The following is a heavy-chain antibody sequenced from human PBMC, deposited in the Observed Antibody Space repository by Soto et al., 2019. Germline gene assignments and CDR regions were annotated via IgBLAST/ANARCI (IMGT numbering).Heavy chain of an antibody. D-gene: IGHD3-3*01. V-gene: IGHV5-10-1*01. Sequence: GESLKISCKGSGYSFTSYWISWVRQMPGKGLEWMGRIDPSDSYTNYSPSFQGHVTISADKSISTAYLQWSSLKASDTAMYYCARPRLHYDFWSGYSAKDYGMDVWGQGTTVTVSS. CDR2: IDPSDSYT. J-gene: IGHJ6*02. CDR1: GYSFTSYW. CDR3: ARPRLHYDFWSGYSAKDYGMDV.